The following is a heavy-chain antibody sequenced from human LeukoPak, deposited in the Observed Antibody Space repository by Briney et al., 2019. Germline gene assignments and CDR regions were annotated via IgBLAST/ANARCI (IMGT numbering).Heavy chain of an antibody. D-gene: IGHD5-24*01. CDR3: AQEGAQWLYAFDI. Sequence: AGGSLRLSCAVSGFTISSYAMSWVRQAPGKGLEWVSGISGSGDNTYYADSVKGRFTISRDNSKKMLFLQMNSLRVEDTAVYYCAQEGAQWLYAFDIWGQGTLVTVSS. CDR1: GFTISSYA. CDR2: ISGSGDNT. J-gene: IGHJ3*02. V-gene: IGHV3-23*01.